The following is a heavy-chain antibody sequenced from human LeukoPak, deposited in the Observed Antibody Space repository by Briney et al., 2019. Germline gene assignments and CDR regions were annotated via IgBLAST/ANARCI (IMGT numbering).Heavy chain of an antibody. Sequence: SETLSLTCAVYGGSFSGYYWSWIRQPPGKGLEWIGDINHSGSTNYNPSLKSRVTISVDTSKNQFSLKLSSVTAADTAVYYCARGRVDLDIVVVVAATKFDYWGQGTLVTVSS. D-gene: IGHD2-15*01. CDR3: ARGRVDLDIVVVVAATKFDY. CDR1: GGSFSGYY. V-gene: IGHV4-34*01. J-gene: IGHJ4*02. CDR2: INHSGST.